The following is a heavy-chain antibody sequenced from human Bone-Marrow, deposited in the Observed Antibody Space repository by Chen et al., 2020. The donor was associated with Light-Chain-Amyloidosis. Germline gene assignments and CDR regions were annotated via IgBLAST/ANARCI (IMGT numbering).Heavy chain of an antibody. J-gene: IGHJ6*03. CDR3: ARDLEAVTSYNYYYYMDV. V-gene: IGHV4-39*07. CDR2: IYYSGST. CDR1: GGSISSSSYY. Sequence: QLQLQESGPGLVKPSETLSLTCTVSGGSISSSSYYWGWIRQPPGKGLEWIGSIYYSGSTYYNPSLKSRVTISADKSKNQFSLRLGSVTAADTAVYFCARDLEAVTSYNYYYYMDVWGKGTTVTVSS. D-gene: IGHD6-19*01.